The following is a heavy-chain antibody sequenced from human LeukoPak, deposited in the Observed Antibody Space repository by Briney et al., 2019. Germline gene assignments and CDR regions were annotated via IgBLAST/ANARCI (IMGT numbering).Heavy chain of an antibody. CDR3: ARGRRDGYTLYYMDV. J-gene: IGHJ6*03. D-gene: IGHD5-24*01. V-gene: IGHV4-61*02. CDR1: GGSISSGSYY. Sequence: SETLSLTCTVSGGSISSGSYYWSWIRQPAGKGLEWIGRIYTSGSTNYNPSLKSRVTISVDTSKNQFSLKLSSVTAADTAVYYCARGRRDGYTLYYMDVWGKGTKVTVSS. CDR2: IYTSGST.